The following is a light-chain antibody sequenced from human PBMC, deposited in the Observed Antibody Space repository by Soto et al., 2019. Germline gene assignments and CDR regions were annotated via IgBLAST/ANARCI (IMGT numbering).Light chain of an antibody. CDR3: CSFAAGNTYV. CDR2: EGG. CDR1: SSDVGTYNL. V-gene: IGLV2-23*01. Sequence: QSVLTQPASVSGSPGQSIALSCTGTSSDVGTYNLVSWYQQHPGKAPKLLISEGGKRPSGVSDRFSGSKSGNTASLTISGLQAEDEADYYCCSFAAGNTYVVGTGTKLTVL. J-gene: IGLJ1*01.